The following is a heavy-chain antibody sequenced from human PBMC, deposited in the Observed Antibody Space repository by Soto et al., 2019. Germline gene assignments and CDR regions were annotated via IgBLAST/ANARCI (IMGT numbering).Heavy chain of an antibody. Sequence: PSETLSLTCTGSGGSISSYYWTWIRQPPGKGLEWLGYIYYSGSTNYTPSLKGRVTTSVDTSKNQFSLQLSSVTAADTAVYYCAKGLPFHRGQGALVTVSA. V-gene: IGHV4-59*12. CDR2: IYYSGST. CDR3: AKGLPFH. J-gene: IGHJ4*02. CDR1: GGSISSYY. D-gene: IGHD3-16*01.